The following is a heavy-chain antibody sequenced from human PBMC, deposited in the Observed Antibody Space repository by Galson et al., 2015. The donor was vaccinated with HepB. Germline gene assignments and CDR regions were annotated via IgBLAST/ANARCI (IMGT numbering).Heavy chain of an antibody. Sequence: SLRLSCAASGFTFSSYAMHWVRQAPGKGLEWVAVISYDGSNKYYADSVKGRFTISRDNSKNTLYLQMNSLRAEDTAVYYCAREDCSSTSCPTSGPIDPWGQGTLVTVSS. V-gene: IGHV3-30-3*01. CDR1: GFTFSSYA. D-gene: IGHD2-2*01. CDR3: AREDCSSTSCPTSGPIDP. CDR2: ISYDGSNK. J-gene: IGHJ5*02.